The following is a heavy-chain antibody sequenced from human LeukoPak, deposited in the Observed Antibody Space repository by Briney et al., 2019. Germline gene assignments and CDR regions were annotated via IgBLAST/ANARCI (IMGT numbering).Heavy chain of an antibody. CDR3: ARDYDYYFDY. J-gene: IGHJ4*02. Sequence: GGSLRLSCAASGFTFSSYAMHWVRQAPGKGLEWGAVISYDGSNKYYADSVKGRFTISRDNSKNTLYLQMNSLRAEDTAVYYCARDYDYYFDYWGQGTLVTVSS. V-gene: IGHV3-30-3*01. D-gene: IGHD3-3*01. CDR1: GFTFSSYA. CDR2: ISYDGSNK.